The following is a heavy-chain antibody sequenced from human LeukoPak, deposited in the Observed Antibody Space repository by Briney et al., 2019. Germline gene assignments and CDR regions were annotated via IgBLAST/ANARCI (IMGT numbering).Heavy chain of an antibody. CDR1: GGSISSYY. D-gene: IGHD6-19*01. V-gene: IGHV4-59*01. CDR3: ARGVRFGSSGWYPAFDY. CDR2: IYYSGST. Sequence: PSETLSLTCTVSGGSISSYYWSWIRQPPGKGLEWIGYIYYSGSTNYNPSLKSRVTISVDTSKNQFSLKLSSVTAADTAVYYCARGVRFGSSGWYPAFDYWGQGTLVTVSS. J-gene: IGHJ4*02.